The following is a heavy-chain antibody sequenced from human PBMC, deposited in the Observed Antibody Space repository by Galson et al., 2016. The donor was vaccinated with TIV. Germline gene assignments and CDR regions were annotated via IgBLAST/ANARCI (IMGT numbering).Heavy chain of an antibody. CDR3: VKGDYHGSGGYCDY. J-gene: IGHJ4*02. Sequence: SLRLSCAASGFSFEDYAMHWVRQTPGKGLEWVSVISWKSYYINYAGSVKGRFTMSRDNAKNSRYLQMNSLRPEDTAFYYCVKGDYHGSGGYCDYWGRGTLVTVSS. V-gene: IGHV3-9*01. CDR1: GFSFEDYA. CDR2: ISWKSYYI. D-gene: IGHD3-10*01.